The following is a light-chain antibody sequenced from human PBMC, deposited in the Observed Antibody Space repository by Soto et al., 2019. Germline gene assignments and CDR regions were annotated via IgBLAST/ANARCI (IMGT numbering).Light chain of an antibody. Sequence: EIVLTQSPGTLSLSPGERATLSCRASQSVSTSLAWYQQKPGQAPRLLISGASTRATGVPARFSGSGSETEFTLTISSLQSEDFAVYYCQQYNNWWTFGQGTKVDIK. CDR2: GAS. CDR1: QSVSTS. V-gene: IGKV3-15*01. J-gene: IGKJ1*01. CDR3: QQYNNWWT.